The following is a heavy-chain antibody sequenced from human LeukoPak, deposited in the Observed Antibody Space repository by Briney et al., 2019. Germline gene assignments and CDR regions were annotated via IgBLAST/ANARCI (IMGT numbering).Heavy chain of an antibody. V-gene: IGHV4-30-4*08. CDR2: IYYSGST. J-gene: IGHJ4*02. CDR1: GGSISSGDYY. CDR3: ARGGHLDDFWSGYYFY. D-gene: IGHD3-3*01. Sequence: PSETLSLTCTVSGGSISSGDYYWSWIRQPPGKGLEWIGYIYYSGSTCYNPSLKSRVTISVDTSKNQFSLKLSSVTAADTAVYYCARGGHLDDFWSGYYFYWGQGTLVTVSS.